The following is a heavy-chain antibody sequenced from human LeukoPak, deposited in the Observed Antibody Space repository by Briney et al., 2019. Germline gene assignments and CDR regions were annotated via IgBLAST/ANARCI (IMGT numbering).Heavy chain of an antibody. CDR2: IYPGDSDT. D-gene: IGHD3-10*01. V-gene: IGHV5-51*01. Sequence: GVSLKISCKGSGYSFTSYWIGWVRQMPGKGLVWMGIIYPGDSDTRYSPSFQGQVTISADKSISTAYLQWSSLKASDTAMYYCARLEIFNYYGSGSYYMFWFDPWGQGTLVTVSS. CDR1: GYSFTSYW. CDR3: ARLEIFNYYGSGSYYMFWFDP. J-gene: IGHJ5*02.